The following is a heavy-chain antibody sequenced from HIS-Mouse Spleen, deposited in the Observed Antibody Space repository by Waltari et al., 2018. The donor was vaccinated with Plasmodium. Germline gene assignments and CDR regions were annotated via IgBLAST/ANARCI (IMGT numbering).Heavy chain of an antibody. J-gene: IGHJ3*02. CDR1: GGTFSSYA. CDR3: ARAGYSGYDDAFDI. D-gene: IGHD5-12*01. CDR2: IIPILGIA. V-gene: IGHV1-69*04. Sequence: QVQLVQSGAEVKKPGSSVKVSCKASGGTFSSYAISWVRQAPGQGLEWMGRIIPILGIANYAQKFQGRVTMTADKSTSTAYMELSSLRSEDTAVYYCARAGYSGYDDAFDIWGQGTMVTVSS.